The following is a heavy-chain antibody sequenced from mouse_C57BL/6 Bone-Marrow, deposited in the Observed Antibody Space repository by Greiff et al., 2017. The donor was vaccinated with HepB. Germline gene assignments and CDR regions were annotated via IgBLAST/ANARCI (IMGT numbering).Heavy chain of an antibody. J-gene: IGHJ3*01. CDR2: ISSGSSTI. CDR1: GFTFSDYG. V-gene: IGHV5-17*01. Sequence: VQLQESGGGLVKPGGSLKLSCAASGFTFSDYGMHWVRQAPEKGLEWVAYISSGSSTIYYADKVKGRFTISRDNAKNTLFLQMTSLRSEDTAMYYCARQGIYYGYLWFAYWGQGTLVTVSA. CDR3: ARQGIYYGYLWFAY. D-gene: IGHD2-2*01.